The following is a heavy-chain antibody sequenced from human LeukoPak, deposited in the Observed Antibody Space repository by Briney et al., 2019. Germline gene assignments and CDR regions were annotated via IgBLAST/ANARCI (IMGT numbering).Heavy chain of an antibody. CDR2: ISAYNGNT. Sequence: GASVKVSCKASGYTFTSYGISWVRQAPGQGLEWMGWISAYNGNTNYAQKLQGRVTMTTDTSTSTAYMELRSLRSDDTAVYYCARANNLNYDFWSGYYYWGQGSLVTASS. D-gene: IGHD3-3*01. J-gene: IGHJ4*02. CDR1: GYTFTSYG. V-gene: IGHV1-18*01. CDR3: ARANNLNYDFWSGYYY.